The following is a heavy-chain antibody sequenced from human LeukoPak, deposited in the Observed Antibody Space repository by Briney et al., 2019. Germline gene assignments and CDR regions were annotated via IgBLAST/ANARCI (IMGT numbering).Heavy chain of an antibody. J-gene: IGHJ4*02. D-gene: IGHD5-18*01. Sequence: SETLPLTCTVSGGSVSNSLCYWSWIRQPPGKGLEWIGYIYYNGDTNYNPSLKSRVIISIDTSSNQFSLRLNSMTAADTAVYYCARVLRAASWRSYDYWGQGSLVTVSS. CDR1: GGSVSNSLCY. V-gene: IGHV4-61*01. CDR3: ARVLRAASWRSYDY. CDR2: IYYNGDT.